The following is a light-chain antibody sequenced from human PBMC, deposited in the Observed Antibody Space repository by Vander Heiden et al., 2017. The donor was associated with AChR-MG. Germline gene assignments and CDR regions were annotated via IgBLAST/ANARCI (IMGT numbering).Light chain of an antibody. CDR3: QKYKSYPYS. Sequence: IQMTPSPSTLSVSVGDRVSITCRASHRTSKWLAWYQQKPGKAPRVLIYKASSLETGGPSKFSGSASGTEFTLTISSLQPDDSATYYCQKYKSYPYSFGQGTKLEIK. CDR1: HRTSKW. V-gene: IGKV1-5*03. J-gene: IGKJ2*03. CDR2: KAS.